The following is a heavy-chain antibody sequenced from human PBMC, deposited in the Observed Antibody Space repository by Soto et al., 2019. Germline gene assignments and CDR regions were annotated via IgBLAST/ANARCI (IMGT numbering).Heavy chain of an antibody. Sequence: SETLSLTCAIYGGSFSGYYCSSIRQPPGKGLEWIGEINHSGSTNYNPSLKSRVTISVDTSKNQFSLKLSSVTAADTAVYYCARGRSIEVYYYYYYMDVWGKWTTFSVSS. CDR2: INHSGST. CDR1: GGSFSGYY. D-gene: IGHD2-2*01. CDR3: ARGRSIEVYYYYYYMDV. V-gene: IGHV4-34*01. J-gene: IGHJ6*03.